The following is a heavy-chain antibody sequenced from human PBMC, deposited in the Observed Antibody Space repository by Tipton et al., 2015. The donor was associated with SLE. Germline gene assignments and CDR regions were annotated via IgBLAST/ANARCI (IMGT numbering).Heavy chain of an antibody. D-gene: IGHD4-23*01. J-gene: IGHJ4*02. CDR2: IYYSGST. V-gene: IGHV4-59*01. CDR1: GGSISSYY. Sequence: TLSLTYTVSGGSISSYYWSWIRQPPGKGLEWIGYIYYSGSTNYNPSLKSRVTISVDTSKNQFSLKLSSVTAADTAVYYCARMGVVSPDDWGQGTLVTVSS. CDR3: ARMGVVSPDD.